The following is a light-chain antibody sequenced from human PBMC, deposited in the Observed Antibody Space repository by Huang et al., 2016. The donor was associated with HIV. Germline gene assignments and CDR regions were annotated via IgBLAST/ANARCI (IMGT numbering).Light chain of an antibody. CDR2: AAS. V-gene: IGKV1-16*02. CDR3: QQYNEYPYT. Sequence: DIQMTQSPSSLSASVGDRVTITCRTSQDVSMHLAWLQQKPGQAPKPLIFAASRLQTGVPSKFSGSGAGTHFTLTISSLQPEDFATYYCQQYNEYPYTFGQGTRLEIK. CDR1: QDVSMH. J-gene: IGKJ2*01.